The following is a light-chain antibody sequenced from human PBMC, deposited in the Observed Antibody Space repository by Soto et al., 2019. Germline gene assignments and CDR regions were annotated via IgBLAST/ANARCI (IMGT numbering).Light chain of an antibody. CDR3: QKYNNWPLT. J-gene: IGKJ4*01. CDR2: GAS. Sequence: EIVMTQSPATLSVSPGERATLSCRASQRVSSNLAWYQQKPGQAPSLLIYGASTRDTGIPARFSGSGSGTEFTLTISSLQSEDFAVYYCQKYNNWPLTFGGGTKVEIK. CDR1: QRVSSN. V-gene: IGKV3-15*01.